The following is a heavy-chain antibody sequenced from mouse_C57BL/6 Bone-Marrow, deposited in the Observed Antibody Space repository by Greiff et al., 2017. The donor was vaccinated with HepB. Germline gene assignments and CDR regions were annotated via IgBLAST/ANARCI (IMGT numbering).Heavy chain of an antibody. D-gene: IGHD1-1*01. V-gene: IGHV1-76*01. CDR1: GYTFTDYS. J-gene: IGHJ2*01. Sequence: QVQLQQSGAELVRPGASVKLSCKASGYTFTDYSINWVKQRPGQGLEWIARIYPGSGNTYYNEKFKGKATLTAEKSSSTAYMQLSSLTSNDSAVCFCARRGGGNYDALYFDYWGQGTTLTVSS. CDR3: ARRGGGNYDALYFDY. CDR2: IYPGSGNT.